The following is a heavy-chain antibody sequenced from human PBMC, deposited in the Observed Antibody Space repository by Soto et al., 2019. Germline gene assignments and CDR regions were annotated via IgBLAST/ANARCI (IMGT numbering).Heavy chain of an antibody. V-gene: IGHV1-3*01. Sequence: ASVKVSCKASGYTFTNYAVHWVRQAPGRRLEWMGWINAGNGNTRYSQEYQGRVTITRDTSARTAYMELSSLRSEDTAVYYFARGHLAVVPVASWYFYMDVWGKGTTVTVSS. J-gene: IGHJ6*03. D-gene: IGHD2-2*01. CDR2: INAGNGNT. CDR1: GYTFTNYA. CDR3: ARGHLAVVPVASWYFYMDV.